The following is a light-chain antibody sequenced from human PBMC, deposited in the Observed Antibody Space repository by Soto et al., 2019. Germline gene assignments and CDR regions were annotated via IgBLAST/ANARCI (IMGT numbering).Light chain of an antibody. CDR1: QSISSW. Sequence: SQMTQSPSTLSVSVGDRVTITCRASQSISSWLAWYQQKPGKAPKLLIYKASTLKSGVPSRFSGSGSGTEFTPTISSLQPDDFATYYCQHYNSYSEAFGQGTKVDIK. V-gene: IGKV1-5*03. CDR2: KAS. J-gene: IGKJ1*01. CDR3: QHYNSYSEA.